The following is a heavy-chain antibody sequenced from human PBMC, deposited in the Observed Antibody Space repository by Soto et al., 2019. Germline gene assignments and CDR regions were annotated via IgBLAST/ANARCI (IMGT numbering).Heavy chain of an antibody. CDR1: GYTFTSYD. CDR3: ARGLGSSSWPDHDAFDI. V-gene: IGHV1-8*01. D-gene: IGHD6-13*01. CDR2: MNPNSGNT. Sequence: ASVKVSCKASGYTFTSYDINWVRQATGQGLEWRGWMNPNSGNTGYAQKFQGRVTMTRNTSISTAYMELSSLRSEDTAVYYCARGLGSSSWPDHDAFDIWGQGTMVTVS. J-gene: IGHJ3*02.